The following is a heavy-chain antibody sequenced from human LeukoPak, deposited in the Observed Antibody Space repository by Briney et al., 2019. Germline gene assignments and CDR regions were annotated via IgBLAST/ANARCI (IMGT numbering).Heavy chain of an antibody. CDR1: GFTSSSHW. V-gene: IGHV3-7*05. CDR3: AKDQNYESSGYYGGFDC. Sequence: GGSLRLSCAASGFTSSSHWMTWVRQAPGKGLEWVANIKQDGSEKYCVDSVKGRFTISRDNSKNTLNLQMNSLRAEDTALYYCAKDQNYESSGYYGGFDCWGQGTLVTVSS. CDR2: IKQDGSEK. D-gene: IGHD3-22*01. J-gene: IGHJ4*02.